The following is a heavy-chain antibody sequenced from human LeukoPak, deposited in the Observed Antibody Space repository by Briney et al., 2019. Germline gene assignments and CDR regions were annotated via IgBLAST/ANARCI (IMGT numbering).Heavy chain of an antibody. CDR2: IIPILNIT. D-gene: IGHD5-12*01. J-gene: IGHJ3*02. CDR1: GGSFSSYT. CDR3: ARAQVDSDAFDI. Sequence: ASVKVSCKASGGSFSSYTINWVRQAPGQGLEWMGRIIPILNITNYAQKFQGKVTITADKSTSTAYVDLNSLRSEDTALYYCARAQVDSDAFDIWGQGTMVTVSS. V-gene: IGHV1-69*02.